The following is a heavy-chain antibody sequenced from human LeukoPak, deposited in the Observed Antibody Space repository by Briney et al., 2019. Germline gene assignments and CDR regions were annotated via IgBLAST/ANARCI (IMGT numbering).Heavy chain of an antibody. J-gene: IGHJ5*02. CDR1: GFTVSRNY. Sequence: PGGSLRLSCAASGFTVSRNYMNWVRQAPGKGLEWVSVLYSGGSTDYADSVKGRFTISRDNSKNTLYLQMDSLRAEDTAVYYCARERCSSTSCYAAFSWGQGTLVTVSS. CDR2: LYSGGST. V-gene: IGHV3-53*01. CDR3: ARERCSSTSCYAAFS. D-gene: IGHD2-2*01.